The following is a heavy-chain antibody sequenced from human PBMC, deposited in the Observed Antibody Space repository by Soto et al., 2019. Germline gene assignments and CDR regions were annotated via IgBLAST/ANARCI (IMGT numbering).Heavy chain of an antibody. CDR1: GGSFSGYY. D-gene: IGHD3-10*01. V-gene: IGHV4-34*01. CDR3: ASSITMVRGGNWFDP. J-gene: IGHJ5*02. Sequence: QVQLQQWGAGLLKPSETLSLTCAVYGGSFSGYYWSWIRQPPGKGLEWIGEINHSGSTNYNPSLKSRVTISVDTSKNQFYLKLSSVTAADTAVYYCASSITMVRGGNWFDPWGQGTLVTVSS. CDR2: INHSGST.